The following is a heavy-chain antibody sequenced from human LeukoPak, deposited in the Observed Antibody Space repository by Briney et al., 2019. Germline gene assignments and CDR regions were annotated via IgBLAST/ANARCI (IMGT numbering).Heavy chain of an antibody. CDR2: ISSSSSTI. V-gene: IGHV3-48*01. CDR1: GFTFSSYS. D-gene: IGHD4-11*01. Sequence: GGSLRLSCAASGFTFSSYSMNWVRQAPGKGLEWVSYISSSSSTIYYADSVKGRFTISRDNAKNSLYLQMNSLRAEDTAVYYCAKDQGYSNYVPGFDYWGQGTLVTVSS. J-gene: IGHJ4*02. CDR3: AKDQGYSNYVPGFDY.